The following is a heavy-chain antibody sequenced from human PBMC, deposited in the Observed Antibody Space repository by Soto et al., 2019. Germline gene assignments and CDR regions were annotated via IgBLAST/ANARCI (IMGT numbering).Heavy chain of an antibody. D-gene: IGHD7-27*01. CDR2: ISSSSSYI. V-gene: IGHV3-21*01. CDR3: ARDSGENWGPIDY. Sequence: GGSLRLSCAASGFTFSSYSMNWVRQAPGKGLEWVSSISSSSSYIYYADSVKGRFTISRDNAKNSLYLQMNSLRAEDTAVYYCARDSGENWGPIDYWGQGTLVTVSS. CDR1: GFTFSSYS. J-gene: IGHJ4*02.